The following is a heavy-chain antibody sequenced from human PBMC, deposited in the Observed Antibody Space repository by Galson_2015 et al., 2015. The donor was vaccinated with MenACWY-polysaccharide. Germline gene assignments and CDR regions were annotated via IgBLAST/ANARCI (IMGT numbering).Heavy chain of an antibody. CDR3: VRASEGLGGGALFDP. Sequence: SETLSLTCPVSGGSITSYLWGWVRQPPGKGLEWIGNIHYRGSTYYNPTLKSRVTISRDTSKNQFSLNLSSVTAADTAVYYCVRASEGLGGGALFDPWGQGTLVTVSS. CDR2: IHYRGST. V-gene: IGHV4-59*01. D-gene: IGHD1-26*01. CDR1: GGSITSYL. J-gene: IGHJ5*02.